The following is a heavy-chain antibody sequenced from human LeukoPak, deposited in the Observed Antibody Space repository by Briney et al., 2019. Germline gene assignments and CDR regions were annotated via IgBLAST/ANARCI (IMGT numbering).Heavy chain of an antibody. CDR3: ARGAAGRYSSSNHFDP. V-gene: IGHV1-8*01. Sequence: GASVKVSCKASGYTFTSYDINWVRQATGQGREWMGWMNPNSGNTGYAQKFQGTVTMTRNTSISTAYMELSSLRSEDTAVYYCARGAAGRYSSSNHFDPWGQGTLVTVSS. CDR1: GYTFTSYD. D-gene: IGHD6-13*01. CDR2: MNPNSGNT. J-gene: IGHJ5*02.